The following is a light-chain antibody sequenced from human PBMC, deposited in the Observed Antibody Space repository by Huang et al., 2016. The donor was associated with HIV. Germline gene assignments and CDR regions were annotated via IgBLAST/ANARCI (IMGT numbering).Light chain of an antibody. V-gene: IGKV3-15*01. CDR1: HSVDSD. J-gene: IGKJ4*01. Sequence: EIEMPQSPATLSVSPGERPTLSCRASHSVDSDLAWYQQKPGQAPRLLIYDASTRATGNSAKFNGTGSGTEFSLSITNLQSEDFAVDYCQQYNDWPPLTFGGGTKVEI. CDR3: QQYNDWPPLT. CDR2: DAS.